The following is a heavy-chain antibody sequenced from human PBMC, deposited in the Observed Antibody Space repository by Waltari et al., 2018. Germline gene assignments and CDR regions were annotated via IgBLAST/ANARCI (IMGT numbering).Heavy chain of an antibody. CDR2: ISYDGSNK. J-gene: IGHJ6*02. CDR1: GFTFSSYA. Sequence: QVQLVESGGGVVQPGRPLRLSCAASGFTFSSYAMHWVRQAPGKGLEWVAVISYDGSNKYYADSVKGRFTISRDNSKNTLYLQMNSLRAEDTAVYYCARSEWLEYYYGMDVWGQGTTVTVSS. D-gene: IGHD3-3*01. V-gene: IGHV3-30*01. CDR3: ARSEWLEYYYGMDV.